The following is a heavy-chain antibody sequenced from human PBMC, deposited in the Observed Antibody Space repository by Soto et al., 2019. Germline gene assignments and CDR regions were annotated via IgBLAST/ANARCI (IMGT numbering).Heavy chain of an antibody. Sequence: GGSLRLSCAASGFTFSSYGMHWVRQAPGKGLEWVAVISYDGSNKYYADSVKGRFTISRDNSKNTLYLQMNSLRAEDTAVYYCAKRRGSYHDYYYYGMDVWGQGTTVTVSS. V-gene: IGHV3-30*18. CDR1: GFTFSSYG. D-gene: IGHD1-26*01. J-gene: IGHJ6*02. CDR2: ISYDGSNK. CDR3: AKRRGSYHDYYYYGMDV.